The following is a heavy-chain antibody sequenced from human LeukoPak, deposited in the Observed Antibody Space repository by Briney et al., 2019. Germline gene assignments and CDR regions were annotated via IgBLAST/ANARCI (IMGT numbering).Heavy chain of an antibody. Sequence: PGGSLRLSCVASGVSFSTSALVWVREAPGDGLEWGSPMTRDGRTFYADSVQGGVTISRDNSKNTLCLQMSSLGAEDTADYFCANVGVADANPHFYLDVWGTGTTVTVSS. CDR1: GVSFSTSA. J-gene: IGHJ6*03. V-gene: IGHV3-23*01. CDR3: ANVGVADANPHFYLDV. CDR2: MTRDGRT. D-gene: IGHD6-13*01.